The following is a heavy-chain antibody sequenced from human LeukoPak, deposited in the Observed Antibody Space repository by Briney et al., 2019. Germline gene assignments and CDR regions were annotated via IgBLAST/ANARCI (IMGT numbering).Heavy chain of an antibody. CDR1: GFTFSSYE. D-gene: IGHD3-10*01. CDR2: ISSSGSTI. V-gene: IGHV3-48*03. Sequence: GGSLRLSCAASGFTFSSYEMNWVRQAPGKGLEWVSYISSSGSTIYYADSVKGRFTISRDNAKNSLYLQMNSLRAEDTAVYYCARDSGLLWFGEHPHAFDIWGQGTMVTVSS. J-gene: IGHJ3*02. CDR3: ARDSGLLWFGEHPHAFDI.